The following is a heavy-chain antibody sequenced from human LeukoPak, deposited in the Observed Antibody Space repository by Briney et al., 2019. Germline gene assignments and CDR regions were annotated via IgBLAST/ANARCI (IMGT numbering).Heavy chain of an antibody. CDR2: IYYSGST. CDR1: GGSISSYY. V-gene: IGHV4-59*01. D-gene: IGHD5-18*01. J-gene: IGHJ3*02. Sequence: PSEPLSLTCTVSGGSISSYYWSWIRKPPGKGLEWIGYIYYSGSTNYNPSLKSRVTISVDTSKNQFSLKLSSVTAADTAVYYCARSGYSYVIDAFDIWGQGTMVTVSS. CDR3: ARSGYSYVIDAFDI.